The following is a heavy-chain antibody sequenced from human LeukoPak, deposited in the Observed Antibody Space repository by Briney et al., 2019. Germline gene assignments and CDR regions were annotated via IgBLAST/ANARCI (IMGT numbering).Heavy chain of an antibody. D-gene: IGHD1-14*01. CDR3: ARDPNLNADY. CDR2: IRYDGSNK. CDR1: GFTYSSYG. Sequence: GGSLRLSCAASGFTYSSYGMHWVRQAPGKGLEWVAFIRYDGSNKYYADSVKGRFTISRDNAKNSLYLQMNSLRAEDTAVYYCARDPNLNADYWGQGTLVTVSS. J-gene: IGHJ4*02. V-gene: IGHV3-30*02.